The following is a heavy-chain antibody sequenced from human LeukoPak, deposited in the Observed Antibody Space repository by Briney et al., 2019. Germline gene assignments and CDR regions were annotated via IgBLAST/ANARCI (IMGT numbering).Heavy chain of an antibody. V-gene: IGHV3-48*03. D-gene: IGHD2-2*01. CDR2: ISSSGSTL. Sequence: GGSVRLSCAASGFTFCSYEMNWVRQAPGKGLEGGSYISSSGSTLYYADSVRGRLTIARDNAKNSLYLQMNSLRAEDTAVYYCARDRGYCSSTSCHNWVHTSGHGTLVTVSS. CDR1: GFTFCSYE. CDR3: ARDRGYCSSTSCHNWVHT. J-gene: IGHJ5*01.